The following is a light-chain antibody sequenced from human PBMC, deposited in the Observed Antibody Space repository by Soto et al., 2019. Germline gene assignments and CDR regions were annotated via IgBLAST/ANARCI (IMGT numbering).Light chain of an antibody. CDR2: GAS. J-gene: IGKJ5*01. V-gene: IGKV3-15*01. CDR3: QQCSNWPSIT. Sequence: ESVVTEAPRTLYVSPGERATLSCRASGTYSTYLAWYQQRPGQAPRLLIYGASTRATGVPGRFSGSGSGTDFTLTISSLQSEDFAVYYCQQCSNWPSITFGQGTRLEIK. CDR1: GTYSTY.